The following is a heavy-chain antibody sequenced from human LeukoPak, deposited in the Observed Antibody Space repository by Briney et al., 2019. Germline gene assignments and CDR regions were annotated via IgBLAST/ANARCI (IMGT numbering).Heavy chain of an antibody. CDR1: GFTFNDYA. CDR2: ISWNTGNI. CDR3: AKDGHYDILTGTNFDY. J-gene: IGHJ4*02. Sequence: TGGSLRLSCSASGFTFNDYAMQWVREAPGKGLEWVSGISWNTGNIDYADSVKGRFTISRDDAKNSLYLQMNSLRTEDTALYYCAKDGHYDILTGTNFDYWGQGTLVTVSS. D-gene: IGHD3-9*01. V-gene: IGHV3-9*01.